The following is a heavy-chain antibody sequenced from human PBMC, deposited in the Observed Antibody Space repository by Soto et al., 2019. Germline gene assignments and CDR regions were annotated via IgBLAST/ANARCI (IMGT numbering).Heavy chain of an antibody. J-gene: IGHJ6*02. D-gene: IGHD3-22*01. CDR2: IIPSSATT. V-gene: IGHV1-69*06. CDR3: ARSRGWSVNMRSYYIGLDV. Sequence: QVQLVQSGAEVKKPGSSVKVSCKASGGALSSYAISWVRQAPGQGLECVGGIIPSSATTNYAQKFRDRGTMTADTSTNTAYMEVRRLRPEETAVYYCARSRGWSVNMRSYYIGLDVWGQGTTVTVCS. CDR1: GGALSSYA.